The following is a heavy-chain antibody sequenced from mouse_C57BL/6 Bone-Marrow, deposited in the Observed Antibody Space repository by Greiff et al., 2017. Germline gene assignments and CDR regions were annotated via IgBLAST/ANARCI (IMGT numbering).Heavy chain of an antibody. CDR3: AIITVVAHYFDY. J-gene: IGHJ2*01. V-gene: IGHV1-64*01. D-gene: IGHD1-1*01. Sequence: QVQLQQPGAELVKPGASVKLSCKASGYTFTSYWMHWVKQRPGQGLEWIGMIHPNSGSTNYNEKFKSKATLTVDKSSSTAYMQLSSLTSEDSAVYYCAIITVVAHYFDYWGQGTTLTVSS. CDR2: IHPNSGST. CDR1: GYTFTSYW.